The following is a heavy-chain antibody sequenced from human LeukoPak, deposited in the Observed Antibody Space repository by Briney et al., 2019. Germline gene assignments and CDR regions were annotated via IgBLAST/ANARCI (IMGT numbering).Heavy chain of an antibody. D-gene: IGHD6-13*01. CDR2: IYYSGST. CDR3: ASGGSWLLFTRSAEYFQH. CDR1: GGSISSSSYY. V-gene: IGHV4-39*01. Sequence: SETLSLTCTVSGGSISSSSYYWGWIRQPPGKGLEWIGSIYYSGSTYYNPSLKSRVTISVDTSKNQFSLKLSSVTAADTAVYYCASGGSWLLFTRSAEYFQHWGQGTLVTVSS. J-gene: IGHJ1*01.